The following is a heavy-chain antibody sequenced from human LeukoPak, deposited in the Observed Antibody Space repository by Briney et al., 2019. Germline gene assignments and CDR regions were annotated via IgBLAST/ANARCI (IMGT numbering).Heavy chain of an antibody. Sequence: PGGSLRLSCAASGLAFSDYWMSWVRQAPGKGLEWVANIKPDGGHQNYVDSVKGRFTISRDNAKNSLYLQMNSLRAEDTAVYYCARDLLRLPAYAFDIWGQGTMVTVSS. CDR3: ARDLLRLPAYAFDI. CDR1: GLAFSDYW. J-gene: IGHJ3*02. D-gene: IGHD2-2*01. CDR2: IKPDGGHQ. V-gene: IGHV3-7*01.